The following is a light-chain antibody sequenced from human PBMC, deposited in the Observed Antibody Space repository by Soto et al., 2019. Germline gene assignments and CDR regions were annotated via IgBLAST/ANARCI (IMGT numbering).Light chain of an antibody. V-gene: IGLV2-14*01. J-gene: IGLJ2*01. Sequence: QSALTQPASVSGSPGQSITISCSGTSSDVGAYDHVSWYQQYPGKAPKFIIFEISNRPSGISSRFSGSRSGNTASLTISRLQAEDEAYNYCSSYTSRDTVIFGGGTKVTVL. CDR2: EIS. CDR1: SSDVGAYDH. CDR3: SSYTSRDTVI.